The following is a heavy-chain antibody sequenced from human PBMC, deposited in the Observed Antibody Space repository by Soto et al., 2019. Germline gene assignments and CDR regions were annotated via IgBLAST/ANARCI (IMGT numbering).Heavy chain of an antibody. CDR1: GGSISSYF. D-gene: IGHD3-22*01. V-gene: IGHV4-59*01. CDR2: IYYSETT. J-gene: IGHJ6*02. Sequence: SETLSLTCTVSGGSISSYFWSWIRQPPGKGLEWIGCIYYSETTNYNPSLKSRVTISVDTSKNQFSLKVNSVTAADTAVYYCARDRVITSAQSGVLDFSYYGMDVWGQGTTVTVSS. CDR3: ARDRVITSAQSGVLDFSYYGMDV.